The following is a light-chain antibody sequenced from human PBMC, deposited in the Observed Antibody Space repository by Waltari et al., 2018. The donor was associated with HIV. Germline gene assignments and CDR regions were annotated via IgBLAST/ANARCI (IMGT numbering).Light chain of an antibody. CDR2: GKN. V-gene: IGLV3-19*01. CDR1: GLRKYS. Sequence: SSELTQDPAVSVALGQTVKIACLGDGLRKYSESWYRLRPGQAPQLLVYGKNSRPSGIPDRFSASSSGNRAFLTITGARAEDEADYYCACWDRSGDYILFGGGTSLTGL. CDR3: ACWDRSGDYIL. J-gene: IGLJ2*01.